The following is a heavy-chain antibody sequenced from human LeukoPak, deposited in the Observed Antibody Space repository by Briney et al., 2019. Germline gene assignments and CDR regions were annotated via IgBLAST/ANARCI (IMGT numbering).Heavy chain of an antibody. CDR3: ARVGADCSDGNCY. Sequence: ASVKVSCKASGYTFTTFGITWVRQAPGQVLEWMGWISTFNGNTNYAQSLQGRVTMTTDTSTNTAYMELRSLTSDDTAVYYCARVGADCSDGNCYWGQGTLVTVSS. D-gene: IGHD2-15*01. CDR1: GYTFTTFG. V-gene: IGHV1-18*01. CDR2: ISTFNGNT. J-gene: IGHJ4*02.